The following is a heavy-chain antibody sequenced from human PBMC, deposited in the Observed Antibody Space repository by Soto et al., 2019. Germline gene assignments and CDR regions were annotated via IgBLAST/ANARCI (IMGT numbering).Heavy chain of an antibody. CDR3: ARRYGSALDF. D-gene: IGHD3-10*01. Sequence: QVQLQESGPGLVKPSETLSLTCTVSGGSISSYYWSWIRQPPGKGLEWIGYIYYSASTNHHPSLKSRVTISVDTSKNLCSLKLPSVTAADTAVYYCARRYGSALDFWVQGTMVTVSS. J-gene: IGHJ3*01. CDR2: IYYSAST. CDR1: GGSISSYY. V-gene: IGHV4-59*01.